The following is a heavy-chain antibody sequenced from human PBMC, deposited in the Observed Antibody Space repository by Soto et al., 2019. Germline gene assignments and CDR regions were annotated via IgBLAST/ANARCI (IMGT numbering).Heavy chain of an antibody. CDR1: GGPFNGYL. V-gene: IGHV4-34*01. CDR3: ARAPDKYYFDS. CDR2: IDHGGST. J-gene: IGHJ4*02. Sequence: SETLYRTCAVYGGPFNGYLWTWIRQPPGKGPEWIGDIDHGGSTNYNPSLKSRVTISVDTSKNQFSLKLRSVTAADMAMFYCARAPDKYYFDSWGQGTQVTVSS.